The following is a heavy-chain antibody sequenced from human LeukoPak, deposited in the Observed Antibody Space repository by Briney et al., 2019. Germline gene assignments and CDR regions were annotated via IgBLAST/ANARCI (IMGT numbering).Heavy chain of an antibody. J-gene: IGHJ6*02. CDR2: ISGSGGGT. V-gene: IGHV3-23*01. Sequence: GGSLRLSCAASGFTFSSYAMSCVRQAPGRGLEGVSAISGSGGGTYYADSVKGRFTISRDNSKNTLYLQMNSLRAEDTAVYYCANAAYYYDSSGPYYYYYYGMDVWGQGTTVTVSS. CDR1: GFTFSSYA. D-gene: IGHD3-22*01. CDR3: ANAAYYYDSSGPYYYYYYGMDV.